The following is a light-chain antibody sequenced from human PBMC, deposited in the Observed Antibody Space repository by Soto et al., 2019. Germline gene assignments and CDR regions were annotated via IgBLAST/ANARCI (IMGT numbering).Light chain of an antibody. CDR2: EVT. J-gene: IGLJ1*01. CDR1: SSDVGGYNY. CDR3: SSCTSSSTCV. Sequence: SVLTQPATVSGSPGQSITISCTGTSSDVGGYNYVSWYQQHPGKAPKLVIYEVTIRPSGVSNRFSGSKSGNTASLTISGLQSEDETDYYCSSCTSSSTCVFGTGTKVTV. V-gene: IGLV2-14*01.